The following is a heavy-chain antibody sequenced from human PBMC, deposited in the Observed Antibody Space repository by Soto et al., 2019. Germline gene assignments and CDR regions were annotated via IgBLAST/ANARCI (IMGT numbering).Heavy chain of an antibody. CDR3: ATNQVGITIFGVVIMHGFDY. CDR1: GFTFSSYA. J-gene: IGHJ4*02. D-gene: IGHD3-3*01. Sequence: LIRSCAASGFTFSSYAMSWVRQAPVKGLEWVSAISGSGGSTYYADSVKGRFTISRDNSKNTLYLQMNSLRAEDTAVYYCATNQVGITIFGVVIMHGFDYWGQGSLVTVSS. CDR2: ISGSGGST. V-gene: IGHV3-23*01.